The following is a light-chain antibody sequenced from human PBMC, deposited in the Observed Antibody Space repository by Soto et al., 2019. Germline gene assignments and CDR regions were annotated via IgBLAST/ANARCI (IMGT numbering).Light chain of an antibody. CDR2: DAS. V-gene: IGKV1-5*01. J-gene: IGKJ1*01. CDR1: RSFSDW. CDR3: LQFSSHSWT. Sequence: DIQMTQSPSSLSPSFAYRITITRRASRSFSDWLAWYQQKSGKAPELVVFDASNLKSGVSSRFSGSGSRTEFTLTICRLQPGDGATYYCLQFSSHSWTFVQGTKVDNK.